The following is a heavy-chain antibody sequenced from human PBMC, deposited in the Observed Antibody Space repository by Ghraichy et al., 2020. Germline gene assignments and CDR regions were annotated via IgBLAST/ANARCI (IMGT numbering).Heavy chain of an antibody. CDR1: GFTFSSYA. CDR3: ASRKREWELLLDY. V-gene: IGHV3-23*01. CDR2: ISGSGGST. D-gene: IGHD1-26*01. Sequence: GGSLRLSCAASGFTFSSYAMSWVRQAPGKGLEWVSAISGSGGSTYYADSVKGRFTISRDNSKNTLYLQMNSLRAEDTAVYYCASRKREWELLLDYWGQGTLVTVSS. J-gene: IGHJ4*02.